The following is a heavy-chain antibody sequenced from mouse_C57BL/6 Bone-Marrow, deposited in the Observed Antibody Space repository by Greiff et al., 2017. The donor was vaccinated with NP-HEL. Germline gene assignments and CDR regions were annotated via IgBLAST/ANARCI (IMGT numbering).Heavy chain of an antibody. CDR3: TRNYYGNSRYFGV. CDR1: GYTFTDYE. D-gene: IGHD1-1*01. V-gene: IGHV1-15*01. J-gene: IGHJ1*03. Sequence: QIHVKQSGAELVRPGASVTLSCKASGYTFTDYEMHWVKQTPVHGLEWIGAIDPETGGTAYKQKFKGRATLTGDKSASTAYMEHRSLTAEDSAVYYCTRNYYGNSRYFGVWGTGTTVTVAS. CDR2: IDPETGGT.